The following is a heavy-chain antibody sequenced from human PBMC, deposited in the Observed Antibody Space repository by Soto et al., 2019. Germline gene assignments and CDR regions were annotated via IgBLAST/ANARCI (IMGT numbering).Heavy chain of an antibody. D-gene: IGHD2-2*01. CDR3: AKAVVPRNWFDP. V-gene: IGHV3-30*18. Sequence: GGSLRLSCAASGFTFSSYSMNWVRQAPGKGLEWVAVISYDGSDKYYADSVKGRFTISRDNSKNTLYLQMNSLRAEDTAVYYCAKAVVPRNWFDPWGQGTLVTVSS. CDR1: GFTFSSYS. CDR2: ISYDGSDK. J-gene: IGHJ5*02.